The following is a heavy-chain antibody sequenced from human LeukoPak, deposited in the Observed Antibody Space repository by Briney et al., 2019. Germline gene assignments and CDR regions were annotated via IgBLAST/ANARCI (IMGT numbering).Heavy chain of an antibody. CDR3: ARDSWGSYRTFDY. D-gene: IGHD3-16*02. CDR2: IREDGSQK. CDR1: GFTFSSSW. V-gene: IGHV3-7*01. J-gene: IGHJ4*02. Sequence: PGGSLRLSCAASGFTFSSSWMTWVRQAPGKGLEWVASIREDGSQKTSVDSVKGRFTISRDNAKNSLYLQMNSLRAEDTAVYYCARDSWGSYRTFDYWGQGTLVTVSS.